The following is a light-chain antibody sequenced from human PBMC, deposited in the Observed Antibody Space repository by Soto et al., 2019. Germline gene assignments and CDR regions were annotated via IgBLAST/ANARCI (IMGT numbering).Light chain of an antibody. J-gene: IGLJ2*01. CDR3: SSYTSSSAV. CDR2: EVS. Sequence: QSALTQPASVSGSPGQSITISCTGTSSDVGGYNYVSWYQQHPGKAPKLMIYEVSNRPSGVSNRFSGSKSGNTASLTISGLQAEDEADYYCSSYTSSSAVFDGETKLTVL. V-gene: IGLV2-14*01. CDR1: SSDVGGYNY.